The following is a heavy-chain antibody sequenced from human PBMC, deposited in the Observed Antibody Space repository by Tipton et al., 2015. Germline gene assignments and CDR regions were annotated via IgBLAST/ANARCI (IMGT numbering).Heavy chain of an antibody. CDR3: ARDVGQLPVTWFDP. CDR1: GDAISSHY. CDR2: IYYSGST. J-gene: IGHJ5*02. D-gene: IGHD2-2*01. V-gene: IGHV4-59*11. Sequence: TLSLTCNVSGDAISSHYWSWIRQPPGKGLEWIGNIYYSGSTKYNPSLKSRVTISVDTSKNQFSLKLSSVTAADTAVYYCARDVGQLPVTWFDPWGQGTLVTVSA.